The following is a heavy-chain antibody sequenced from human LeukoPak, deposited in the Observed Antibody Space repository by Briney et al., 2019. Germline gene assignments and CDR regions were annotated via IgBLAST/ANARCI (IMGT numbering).Heavy chain of an antibody. J-gene: IGHJ4*02. CDR1: GGSISSSSYY. V-gene: IGHV4-39*07. D-gene: IGHD5-12*01. CDR2: IYYSGST. CDR3: ARVSGYDWESFYDY. Sequence: SETLSLTCTVSGGSISSSSYYWGWIRQPPGKGLEWIGSIYYSGSTYYNPSLKSRVTISVDTSKKQFSLKLRSVTAADTAVYYCARVSGYDWESFYDYWGQGTLVTVSS.